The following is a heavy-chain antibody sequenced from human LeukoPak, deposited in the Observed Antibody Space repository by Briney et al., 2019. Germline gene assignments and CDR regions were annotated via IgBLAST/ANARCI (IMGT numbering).Heavy chain of an antibody. CDR1: GYTLTELS. Sequence: ASVKVSCKVSGYTLTELSMHWVRQAPGKGPEWMGGFDPEDGETIYAQKFQGRVTMTEDTSTDTAHMELSSLRSEDTAVYYCATGRSSWYGREYYFDYWGQGTLVTVSS. CDR2: FDPEDGET. CDR3: ATGRSSWYGREYYFDY. V-gene: IGHV1-24*01. J-gene: IGHJ4*02. D-gene: IGHD6-13*01.